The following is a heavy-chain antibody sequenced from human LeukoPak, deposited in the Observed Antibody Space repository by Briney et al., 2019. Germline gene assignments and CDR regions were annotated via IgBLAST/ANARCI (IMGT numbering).Heavy chain of an antibody. CDR1: GGSISSHY. CDR2: IYYSGST. J-gene: IGHJ2*01. Sequence: PSETLSLTCTVSGGSISSHYWSWIRQPPGKGLEWIGYIYYSGSTNYNPSLKSRVTISVDTSKNQFSLKLSSVTAADTAVYYCARSGWLLRNWYFDLWGRGTLVTVSS. V-gene: IGHV4-59*11. D-gene: IGHD3-22*01. CDR3: ARSGWLLRNWYFDL.